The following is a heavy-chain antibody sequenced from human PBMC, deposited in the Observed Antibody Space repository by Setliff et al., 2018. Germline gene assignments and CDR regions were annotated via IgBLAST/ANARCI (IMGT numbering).Heavy chain of an antibody. D-gene: IGHD4-17*01. J-gene: IGHJ4*02. CDR2: ISWNSGSI. CDR1: SSGDAS. Sequence: SSGDASWSWVRQPPGKGLEWVSGISWNSGSIGYADSVRGRFTISRDNAKNSLYLEMNSLRAEDMAFYYCARAVVGYGDLYYFDCWGQGTLVTVSS. V-gene: IGHV3-9*03. CDR3: ARAVVGYGDLYYFDC.